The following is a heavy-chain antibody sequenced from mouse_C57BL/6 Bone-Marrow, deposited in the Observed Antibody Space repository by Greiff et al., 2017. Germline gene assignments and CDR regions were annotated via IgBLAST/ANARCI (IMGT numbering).Heavy chain of an antibody. CDR1: GFTFSDYY. CDR2: ISNGGGST. V-gene: IGHV5-12*01. CDR3: ARHEVEGFDY. D-gene: IGHD1-1*01. J-gene: IGHJ2*01. Sequence: EVQLVESGGGLVQPGGSLKLSCAASGFTFSDYYMYWVRQTPEKRLEWVAYISNGGGSTYYPDTVKGRFTISRDNAKNTLYLQMSRLKSEDTAMYYCARHEVEGFDYWGQGTTLTVSS.